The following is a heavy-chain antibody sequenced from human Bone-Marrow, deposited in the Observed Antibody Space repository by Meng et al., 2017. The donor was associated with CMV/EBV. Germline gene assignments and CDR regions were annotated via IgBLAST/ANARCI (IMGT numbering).Heavy chain of an antibody. CDR3: YGEEVVPTSDAFDI. V-gene: IGHV4-61*01. D-gene: IGHD4-17*01. Sequence: GSLRLSCNVSGDSVSNTNYYWSWVRQPPGKGLNYIGYVYYTGSTNYDPSLKSRVTISVDTSKNQFSLKLSPVTAADTAVYYCYGEEVVPTSDAFDIWGQGTMVTVSS. J-gene: IGHJ3*02. CDR2: VYYTGST. CDR1: GDSVSNTNYY.